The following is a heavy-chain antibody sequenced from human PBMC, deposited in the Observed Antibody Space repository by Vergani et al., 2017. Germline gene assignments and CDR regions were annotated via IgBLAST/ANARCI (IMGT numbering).Heavy chain of an antibody. D-gene: IGHD2-21*01. V-gene: IGHV4-38-2*01. CDR2: IHIRGKT. Sequence: QVRLEESGPGLVKPSETLSLTCPVPGYSIGSGFYWAWIRQSPGEGLQWLTCIHIRGKTYHNPSLKSRVSVSLDTSKNRFSLNLTSVTATDTAVYYCARSQGDYWYFDLWGPGSLVTVSS. CDR3: ARSQGDYWYFDL. J-gene: IGHJ2*01. CDR1: GYSIGSGFY.